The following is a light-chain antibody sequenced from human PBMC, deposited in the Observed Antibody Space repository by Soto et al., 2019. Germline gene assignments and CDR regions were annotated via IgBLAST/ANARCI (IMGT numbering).Light chain of an antibody. V-gene: IGLV2-14*01. CDR2: DVT. Sequence: QSVLTQPASVSGSPGQSITISCTGTSSDVGGYNYVSWYQQRPGKAPKLIIYDVTNRPSGDSNRFSGSKSGNTASLTISCLQAEDGADYYCSSYTTSSTLVVGGGTKLTVL. CDR3: SSYTTSSTLV. CDR1: SSDVGGYNY. J-gene: IGLJ2*01.